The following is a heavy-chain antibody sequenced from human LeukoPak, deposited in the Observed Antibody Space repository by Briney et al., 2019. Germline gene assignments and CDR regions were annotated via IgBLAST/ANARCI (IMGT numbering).Heavy chain of an antibody. CDR2: IYSGGSI. J-gene: IGHJ4*02. CDR3: ARDPSRGLYYFDH. CDR1: GFTVSSNY. Sequence: GGSLRLSCAASGFTVSSNYMSWVRQAPGKGLEWVSVIYSGGSIYYADSVKGRFTISRDNSKNTLYLQMNSLRAEDTAVYYCARDPSRGLYYFDHWGQGTLVTVSS. D-gene: IGHD3/OR15-3a*01. V-gene: IGHV3-53*05.